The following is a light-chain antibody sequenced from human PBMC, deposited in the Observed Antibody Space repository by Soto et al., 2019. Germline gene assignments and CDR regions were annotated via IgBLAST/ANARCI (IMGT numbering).Light chain of an antibody. Sequence: DIVMTQSPLSLPVTPGEPASISCRSSQSLLHPNGGTYLERYLQKPGQSPQLLFYLTSSRASGVPDRFTGSGSGTDFTLKIRRVEAEDVGVYYCMQALQTPRTFGRGTKVEIK. CDR1: QSLLHPNGGTY. CDR2: LTS. V-gene: IGKV2-28*01. J-gene: IGKJ1*01. CDR3: MQALQTPRT.